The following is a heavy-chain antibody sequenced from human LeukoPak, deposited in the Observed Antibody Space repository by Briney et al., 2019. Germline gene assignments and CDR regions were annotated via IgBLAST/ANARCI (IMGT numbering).Heavy chain of an antibody. CDR1: GFTFSSYS. V-gene: IGHV3-30*18. D-gene: IGHD3-10*01. Sequence: GRSLRLSCAASGFTFSSYSMHWVRQAPGKGLEWVAVISYDGSNKYYADSVKGRFTISRDNSKNTLYLQMNSLRAEDTAVYYCAKDRLITMVRGVIQDWGQGTLVTVSS. CDR3: AKDRLITMVRGVIQD. J-gene: IGHJ1*01. CDR2: ISYDGSNK.